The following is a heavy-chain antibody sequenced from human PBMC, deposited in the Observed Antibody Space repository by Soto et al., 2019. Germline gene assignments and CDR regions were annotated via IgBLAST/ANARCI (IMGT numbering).Heavy chain of an antibody. J-gene: IGHJ3*01. CDR1: GYSFTSYW. D-gene: IGHD2-2*01. CDR3: ASPKREFWSSTICYAFDL. V-gene: IGHV5-51*03. CDR2: IYPGDSDT. Sequence: GESLKISCKGSGYSFTSYWIGWVRQMPGKGLEWMGIIYPGDSDTRYSPSFQGQVTISADKSISTAYLQWSSLKASDTAMYYCASPKREFWSSTICYAFDLWGQGTRV.